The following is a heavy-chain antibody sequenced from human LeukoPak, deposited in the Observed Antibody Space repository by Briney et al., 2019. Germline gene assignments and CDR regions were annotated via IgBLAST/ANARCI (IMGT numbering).Heavy chain of an antibody. J-gene: IGHJ4*02. CDR3: XXXXAPLXXRFLEWFPFDY. CDR2: ISGSGGST. V-gene: IGHV3-23*01. Sequence: GGSLRLSCAASGFTFSSYAMSWVRQAPGKGLEWVSAISGSGGSTYYADSVKGRFTISRDNSKNTLYLQMNSLRAEDTAVYYCXXXXAPLXXRFLEWFPFDYWGQGTLVTVSS. CDR1: GFTFSSYA. D-gene: IGHD3-3*01.